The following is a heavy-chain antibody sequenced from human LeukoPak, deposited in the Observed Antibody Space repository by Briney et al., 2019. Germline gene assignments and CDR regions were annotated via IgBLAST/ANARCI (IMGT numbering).Heavy chain of an antibody. Sequence: ASVKVSCKASGYTFTSYDINWVRQAPGQGLEWMGIINPSGGSTSYAQKFQGRVTMTRDTSTSTVYMELSSLRSEDTAVYYCASSRGGGYAADYWGQGTLVTVSS. J-gene: IGHJ4*02. D-gene: IGHD3-22*01. CDR3: ASSRGGGYAADY. CDR1: GYTFTSYD. V-gene: IGHV1-46*01. CDR2: INPSGGST.